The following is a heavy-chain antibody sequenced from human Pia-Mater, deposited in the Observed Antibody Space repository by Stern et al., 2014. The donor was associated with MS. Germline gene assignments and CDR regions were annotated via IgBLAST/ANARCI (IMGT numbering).Heavy chain of an antibody. V-gene: IGHV3-33*01. J-gene: IGHJ4*02. D-gene: IGHD6-6*01. CDR2: IWYDGSNK. Sequence: QVQLVESGGGVVQPGRSLRLSCAASGFTFSSYGMHWVRQTPGKGLEWVAVIWYDGSNKYYADSVKGRFTISRDNSENTLYLQMNSLRAEDTAVYYCARGDSSSPLEYWGQGTRVTVSS. CDR3: ARGDSSSPLEY. CDR1: GFTFSSYG.